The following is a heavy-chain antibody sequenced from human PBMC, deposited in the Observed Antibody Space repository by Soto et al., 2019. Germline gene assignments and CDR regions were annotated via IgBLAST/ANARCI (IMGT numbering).Heavy chain of an antibody. V-gene: IGHV3-23*01. CDR2: ISGSGDST. J-gene: IGHJ4*02. Sequence: GGSLRLSCAASGFTFSSYAMSWVRQAPGKGLEWVSTISGSGDSTYYADSVKGRFTISRDNSKNTLYLQMNSLRAEDTAVYYCAISPYYSSSWAYYFDYWGQGTLVTVSS. CDR3: AISPYYSSSWAYYFDY. CDR1: GFTFSSYA. D-gene: IGHD6-13*01.